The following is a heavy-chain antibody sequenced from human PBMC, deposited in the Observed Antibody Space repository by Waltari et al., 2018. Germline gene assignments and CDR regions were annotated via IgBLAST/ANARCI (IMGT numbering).Heavy chain of an antibody. Sequence: EVQLVESGGGLVQPGGSLRLSCAASGFTFSSYEMNWVRQAPGKGLELVSYISSSGSTIYDADAVKGRFTISRDNAKNSLYLQMNSLRAEDTAVYYWARINYYDSSGIFDYWGQGTLVTVSS. CDR3: ARINYYDSSGIFDY. D-gene: IGHD3-22*01. CDR1: GFTFSSYE. CDR2: ISSSGSTI. V-gene: IGHV3-48*03. J-gene: IGHJ4*02.